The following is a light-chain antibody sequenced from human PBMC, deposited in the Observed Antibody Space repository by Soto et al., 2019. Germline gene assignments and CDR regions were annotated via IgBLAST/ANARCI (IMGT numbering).Light chain of an antibody. J-gene: IGKJ5*01. CDR1: QSFSGY. CDR2: GTS. CDR3: QQRAN. V-gene: IGKV3-11*01. Sequence: EIVLTQSTATLLLSPGERATLSCRASQSFSGYLAWYQQRPGQAPRLLIHGTSNRATGIPARFSGGGSGTDFTLTISSLEPEDFAVYYCQQRANFGQGTRLEMK.